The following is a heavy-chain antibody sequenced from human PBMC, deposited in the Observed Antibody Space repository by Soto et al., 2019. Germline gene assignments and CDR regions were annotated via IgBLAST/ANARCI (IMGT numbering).Heavy chain of an antibody. J-gene: IGHJ5*01. CDR3: ATKTRDTDRLSGHNWFDS. Sequence: XETLSLPCTVSGDCITNSKYYWAWVRQPPGKGLEFVGSVHYSATSHYNPSLTSRVTMSLDTSKNQFSLKLSSVTAADSAVYFFATKTRDTDRLSGHNWFDSSAGGAQVTFSS. CDR1: GDCITNSKYY. D-gene: IGHD3-9*01. CDR2: VHYSATS. V-gene: IGHV4-39*01.